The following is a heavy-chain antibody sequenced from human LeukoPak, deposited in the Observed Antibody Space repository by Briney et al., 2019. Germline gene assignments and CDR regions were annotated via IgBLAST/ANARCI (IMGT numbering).Heavy chain of an antibody. D-gene: IGHD6-25*01. CDR2: IPSSGSPI. Sequence: QPGGSLRLSCAASGFTISSDEMNWARQAPGKGLEWLSHIPSSGSPIYYADSVRGRFSISRDTAKNSLNLQMSSLRAEDTAVYYCARGGSSRPLAHWGQGTQVTVSS. CDR3: ARGGSSRPLAH. V-gene: IGHV3-48*03. CDR1: GFTISSDE. J-gene: IGHJ4*02.